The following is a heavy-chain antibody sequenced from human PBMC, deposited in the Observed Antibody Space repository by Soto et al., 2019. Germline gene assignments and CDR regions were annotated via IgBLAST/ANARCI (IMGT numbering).Heavy chain of an antibody. Sequence: EVQLLESGGGLVQPGGSLRLSCAASGFTFSSYAMSWVRQAPGKGLEWVSAISASGGVPYYADSVKGRFTISRDNSKNTLYLQMNSLRAEDTAVYYCAKRGDIVATPTDYWGQGTLVTVSS. J-gene: IGHJ4*02. CDR3: AKRGDIVATPTDY. CDR2: ISASGGVP. CDR1: GFTFSSYA. D-gene: IGHD5-12*01. V-gene: IGHV3-23*01.